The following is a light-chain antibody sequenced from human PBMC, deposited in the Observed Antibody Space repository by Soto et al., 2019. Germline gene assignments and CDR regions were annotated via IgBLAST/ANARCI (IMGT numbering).Light chain of an antibody. CDR1: KLGDKY. J-gene: IGLJ1*01. Sequence: SYELTQPPSVSVSPGQTASITCSGDKLGDKYACWYQQKPGQSPVLVIYQDSKRPSGIPERFSGAKSGNTASLTVSGLQAEDEADYYCTSHAGTNNFPYVFGTGTKLTVL. CDR3: TSHAGTNNFPYV. CDR2: QDS. V-gene: IGLV3-1*01.